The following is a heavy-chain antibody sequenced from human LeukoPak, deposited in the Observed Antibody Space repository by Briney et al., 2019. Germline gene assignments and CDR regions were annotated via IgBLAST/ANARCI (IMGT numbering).Heavy chain of an antibody. Sequence: GGSLRLSCAASGFTFSSYAMSWVRQAPGKGLEWVSAISGSGGSTYYADSVKGRFTISRDNSKNTLYLQMNSLRAEDTAVYYCAEAGAYYYGSGSLSDYWGQGTLVTVSS. CDR2: ISGSGGST. D-gene: IGHD3-10*01. CDR1: GFTFSSYA. CDR3: AEAGAYYYGSGSLSDY. J-gene: IGHJ4*02. V-gene: IGHV3-23*01.